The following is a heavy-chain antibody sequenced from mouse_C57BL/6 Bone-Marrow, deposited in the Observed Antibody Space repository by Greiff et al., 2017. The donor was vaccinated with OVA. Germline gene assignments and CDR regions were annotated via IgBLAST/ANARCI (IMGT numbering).Heavy chain of an antibody. V-gene: IGHV1-50*01. CDR3: AIYYGNYTGFAY. CDR2: IDTSDSYT. D-gene: IGHD2-1*01. CDR1: GYTFTSYW. Sequence: QVQLQQPGAELVKPGASVKLSCKASGYTFTSYWMQWVKQRPGQGLEWIGEIDTSDSYTNYNQKFKGKATLTVDTSSSTAYMQLSSLTSEDSAVXYCAIYYGNYTGFAYWCQGTLVTVSA. J-gene: IGHJ3*01.